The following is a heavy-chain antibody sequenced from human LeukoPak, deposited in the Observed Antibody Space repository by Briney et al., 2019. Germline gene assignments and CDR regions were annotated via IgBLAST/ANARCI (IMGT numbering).Heavy chain of an antibody. V-gene: IGHV3-30*18. J-gene: IGHJ6*02. D-gene: IGHD6-6*01. CDR2: ISYDGSNK. CDR1: GFTFSSYG. Sequence: GGSLRLSCAASGFTFSSYGMHWVRQAPGKGLEWVAVISYDGSNKYYADSVKGRFTISRDNSKNTLYLQMNGLRAEDTAVYYCAKAGHSSSSLTYYYYGMDVWGQGTTVTVSS. CDR3: AKAGHSSSSLTYYYYGMDV.